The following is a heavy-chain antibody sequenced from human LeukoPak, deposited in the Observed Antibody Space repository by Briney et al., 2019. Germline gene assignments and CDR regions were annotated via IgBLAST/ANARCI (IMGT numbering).Heavy chain of an antibody. J-gene: IGHJ4*02. V-gene: IGHV4-31*03. CDR2: IYYSGST. D-gene: IGHD2-15*01. CDR1: GGSISSGGYY. CDR3: AREVAASFDH. Sequence: PSETLSLTCTVSGGSISSGGYYWRWIRQHPGKGLEWIGYIYYSGSTYYNPSLKSRVTISVDTSKNQFSLKLSSVTAADTAVYYCAREVAASFDHWGQGTLVTVSS.